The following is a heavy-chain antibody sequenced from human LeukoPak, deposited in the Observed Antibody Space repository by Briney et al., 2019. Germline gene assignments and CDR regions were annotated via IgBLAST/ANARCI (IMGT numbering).Heavy chain of an antibody. Sequence: PSQTLSLTCTVSGGSISSGGYYWSWIRQHPGKGLEWIGYIYYSGSTYYNPSLESRVTISIDTSKNQFSLKLSSVTAADTAVYYCARNRYGDYVLDYWGQGTLVTVSS. CDR3: ARNRYGDYVLDY. J-gene: IGHJ4*02. CDR2: IYYSGST. D-gene: IGHD4-17*01. V-gene: IGHV4-31*03. CDR1: GGSISSGGYY.